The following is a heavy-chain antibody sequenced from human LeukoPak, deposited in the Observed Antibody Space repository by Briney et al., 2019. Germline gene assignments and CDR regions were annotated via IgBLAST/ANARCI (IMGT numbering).Heavy chain of an antibody. J-gene: IGHJ4*02. Sequence: GGSLRLSCPASGFTFGDYAMGWLRQAPGKGLEWVAFIRSKPYNGTTEYAASVKDRFTISRDDSKSIAYLQMNSLKTDDTAVYYCGRDSGGLGTIDYWGQGTLVTVSS. CDR3: GRDSGGLGTIDY. CDR1: GFTFGDYA. CDR2: IRSKPYNGTT. V-gene: IGHV3-49*03. D-gene: IGHD2-15*01.